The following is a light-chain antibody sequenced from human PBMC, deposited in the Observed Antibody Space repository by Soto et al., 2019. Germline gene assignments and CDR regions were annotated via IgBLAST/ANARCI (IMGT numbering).Light chain of an antibody. CDR3: QQYNSYS. J-gene: IGKJ2*01. CDR2: KAS. CDR1: QSLNSW. V-gene: IGKV1-5*03. Sequence: DIQMTQSPSTLSASVGDRVSITCRASQSLNSWLAWYQQKPGKAPKLLIYKASTLESGVPSRFSGSGSGTEFNLTISSLQPDDFATYYCQQYNSYSFGQGTKLEIK.